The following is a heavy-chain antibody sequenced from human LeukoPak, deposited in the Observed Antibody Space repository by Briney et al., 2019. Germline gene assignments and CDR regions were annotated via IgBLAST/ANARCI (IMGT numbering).Heavy chain of an antibody. Sequence: ASVKVSCKASGYTFTSYGISWVRQAPGQGLEWMGWISAYNGNTNYAQKLQGRVTMTTDTSTSTAYMELRSLRSDDTAVYYCARDPNSSGYWYFDLWGRGILVTVSS. CDR2: ISAYNGNT. J-gene: IGHJ2*01. CDR1: GYTFTSYG. CDR3: ARDPNSSGYWYFDL. V-gene: IGHV1-18*01. D-gene: IGHD3-22*01.